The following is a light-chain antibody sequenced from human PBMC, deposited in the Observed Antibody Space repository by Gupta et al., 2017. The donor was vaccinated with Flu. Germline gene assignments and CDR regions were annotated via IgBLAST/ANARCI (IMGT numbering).Light chain of an antibody. CDR2: EVS. CDR1: SSDVGGYKY. CDR3: SSYANTNTLLV. Sequence: ITISCTGTSSDVGGYKYVSWYQQHPGKAPKLMSFEVSNRPSGVSSRFSGSKSGDTASLTISGLQAEDEADYDGSSYANTNTLLVFGGGTKLTVL. J-gene: IGLJ2*01. V-gene: IGLV2-14*01.